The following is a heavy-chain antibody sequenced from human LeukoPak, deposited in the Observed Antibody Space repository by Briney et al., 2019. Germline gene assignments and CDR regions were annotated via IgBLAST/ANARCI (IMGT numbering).Heavy chain of an antibody. V-gene: IGHV3-20*04. CDR2: TNWNGGST. D-gene: IGHD6-13*01. J-gene: IGHJ6*03. Sequence: GGSLRLSCVASGFTFDDYGMGWVRQVPGKGLEWVSGTNWNGGSTGYADSVKGRFTISRDNTKNSLYLQMNSLRVDDTGVYYCARDPIAAPGTNFYHYYIDVWGKGTTVTVSS. CDR1: GFTFDDYG. CDR3: ARDPIAAPGTNFYHYYIDV.